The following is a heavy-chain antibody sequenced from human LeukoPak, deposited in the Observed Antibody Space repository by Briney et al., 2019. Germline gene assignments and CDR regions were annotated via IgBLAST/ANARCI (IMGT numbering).Heavy chain of an antibody. Sequence: GGSVRLSCAATGFTSVNYAMSWVRQAPGKGLEWVSAISGSGGSTYYADSVKGRFTISRDNSKNTLYLQMNSLRAEDTAVYYCAKGFGSGWYFVDYWGQGTLVTVSS. J-gene: IGHJ4*02. V-gene: IGHV3-23*01. CDR2: ISGSGGST. CDR1: GFTSVNYA. CDR3: AKGFGSGWYFVDY. D-gene: IGHD6-19*01.